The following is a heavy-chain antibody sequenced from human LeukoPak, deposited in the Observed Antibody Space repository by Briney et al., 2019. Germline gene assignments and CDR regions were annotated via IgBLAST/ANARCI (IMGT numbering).Heavy chain of an antibody. Sequence: PGGSLRLSCAASGFTFSSYEMNWVRQAPGKGLEWVSYISSSGSTIYYADSVKGRFTISRDNAKNSLYLQMNSLRAEDTAAYYCALLLRYFDWLEGRAFDIWGQGTMVTVSS. CDR3: ALLLRYFDWLEGRAFDI. CDR1: GFTFSSYE. J-gene: IGHJ3*02. D-gene: IGHD3-9*01. CDR2: ISSSGSTI. V-gene: IGHV3-48*03.